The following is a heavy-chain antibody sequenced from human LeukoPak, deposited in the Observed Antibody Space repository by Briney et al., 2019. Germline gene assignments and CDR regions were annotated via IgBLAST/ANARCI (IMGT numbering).Heavy chain of an antibody. CDR2: IIPISGTA. Sequence: SVKVSCKASGGTFSSYAISWVRQAPGQGLEWMGGIIPISGTANYAQKFQGRVTITADESTSTAYMELSSLRSEDTAVYYCARSPEDCSSTSCYYYYYMDVWGKGTTVTVSS. V-gene: IGHV1-69*13. J-gene: IGHJ6*03. CDR3: ARSPEDCSSTSCYYYYYMDV. CDR1: GGTFSSYA. D-gene: IGHD2-2*01.